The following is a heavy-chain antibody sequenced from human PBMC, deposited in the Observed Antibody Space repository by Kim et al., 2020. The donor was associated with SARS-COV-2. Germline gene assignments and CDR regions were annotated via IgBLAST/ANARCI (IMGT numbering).Heavy chain of an antibody. CDR1: GFTFSNYA. D-gene: IGHD3-10*01. V-gene: IGHV3-23*01. CDR2: ISGNGTIT. CDR3: AKPSGSHFDF. J-gene: IGHJ4*02. Sequence: GGSLRLSCAASGFTFSNYAMSWVRQAPGKGLEWVSSISGNGTITFYADSVQGRFTISRDYSKNTLYLQMDSLSAEDTAVYYCAKPSGSHFDFWCQGTLVT.